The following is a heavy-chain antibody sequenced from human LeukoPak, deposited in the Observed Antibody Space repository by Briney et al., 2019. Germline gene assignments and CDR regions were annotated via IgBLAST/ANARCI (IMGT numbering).Heavy chain of an antibody. V-gene: IGHV1-69*06. J-gene: IGHJ3*02. CDR1: GGTFSSYA. CDR2: IIPIFGTA. CDR3: AREGGGARVKTGVTGHIQTDAFDI. D-gene: IGHD7-27*01. Sequence: SVKVSCKASGGTFSSYAISWVRQAPGQGLEWMGGIIPIFGTANYAQKFQGRVTITADKSTSTAYMEQSSLRSEDTAVYYCAREGGGARVKTGVTGHIQTDAFDIWGQGTMVTVSS.